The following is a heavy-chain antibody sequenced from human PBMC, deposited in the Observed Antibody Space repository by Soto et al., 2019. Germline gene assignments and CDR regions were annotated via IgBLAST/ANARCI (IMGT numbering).Heavy chain of an antibody. J-gene: IGHJ6*02. CDR1: GYSFTSYW. Sequence: GESLKISCKGSGYSFTSYWIGWVRQMPGKGLEWMGIIYPGDSDTRYSPSFQGQVTISADKSISTAYLQWSSLKASDTDMYYCSRRYYDSSGPVRYGMDVWGQGTTVTVSS. CDR3: SRRYYDSSGPVRYGMDV. CDR2: IYPGDSDT. V-gene: IGHV5-51*01. D-gene: IGHD3-22*01.